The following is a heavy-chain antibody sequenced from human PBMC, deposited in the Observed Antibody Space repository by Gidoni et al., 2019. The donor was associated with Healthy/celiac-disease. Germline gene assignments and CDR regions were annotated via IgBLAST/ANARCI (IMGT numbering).Heavy chain of an antibody. V-gene: IGHV3-73*01. D-gene: IGHD1-26*01. CDR3: TRHRGWERYFDY. CDR1: VFTFSGSA. Sequence: EVQLLESGGGLVQPGGSLKLSCPASVFTFSGSAMHWVSQASGKGLEWVGRIRSKANSYATAYAASGKGRFTISRDDSKNTAYLQMNSLKTEDTAVYYCTRHRGWERYFDYWGQGTLVTVSS. CDR2: IRSKANSYAT. J-gene: IGHJ4*02.